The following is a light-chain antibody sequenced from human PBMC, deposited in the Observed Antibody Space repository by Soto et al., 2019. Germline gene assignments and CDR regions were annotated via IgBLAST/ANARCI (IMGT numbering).Light chain of an antibody. CDR1: QTLSNY. CDR3: QQSFSPLLT. J-gene: IGKJ4*01. Sequence: DIQMTQSPSSVSASVGDRVTITCRASQTLSNYLTWFQQKPGKAPKVLIYGASTLQSGVPSRFSGSGSGAEFTPTISSLQPEDFATYYCQQSFSPLLTFGGGTKVEMK. CDR2: GAS. V-gene: IGKV1-39*01.